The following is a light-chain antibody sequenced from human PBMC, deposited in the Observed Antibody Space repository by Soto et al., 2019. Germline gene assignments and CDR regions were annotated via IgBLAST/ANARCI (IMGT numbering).Light chain of an antibody. CDR2: GAS. CDR3: QQYGSSGFT. V-gene: IGKV3-20*01. CDR1: QSVSSSY. Sequence: EIVLTQSPGTLSLSPGERATLSCRASQSVSSSYLTWYQQKPGQAPRLLIYGASSRATGIPDRFSGSGSAKDFTLNITRLEPEDFAVYYCQQYGSSGFTFGPGTKVDIK. J-gene: IGKJ3*01.